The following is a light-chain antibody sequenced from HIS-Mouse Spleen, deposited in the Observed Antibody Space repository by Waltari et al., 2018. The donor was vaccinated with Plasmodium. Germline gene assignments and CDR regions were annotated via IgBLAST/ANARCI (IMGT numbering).Light chain of an antibody. CDR2: DAS. CDR3: QQYDNLPPLFT. Sequence: DIQMTQSPSSLSASVGDRVTITCQASQDISNYLNWYQQKPGKAPKLLIYDASNLETGVPSRFSGSGSGTDCTFTISSLKPEDIATYYCQQYDNLPPLFTFGPGTKVDIK. CDR1: QDISNY. V-gene: IGKV1-33*01. J-gene: IGKJ3*01.